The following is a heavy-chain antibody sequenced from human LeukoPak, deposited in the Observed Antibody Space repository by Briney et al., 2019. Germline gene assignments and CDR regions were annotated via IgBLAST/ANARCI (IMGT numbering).Heavy chain of an antibody. CDR2: FDPEDGET. CDR1: GYTLTELS. Sequence: ASVKVSCKVSGYTLTELSMHWVRQAPGKGLEWMGGFDPEDGETIYAQKFQGRVTMTEDTSTDTAYMELSSLRSEDTAVYYCATGPRPVGATTFNYWDQGTLVTVSS. V-gene: IGHV1-24*01. CDR3: ATGPRPVGATTFNY. D-gene: IGHD1-26*01. J-gene: IGHJ4*02.